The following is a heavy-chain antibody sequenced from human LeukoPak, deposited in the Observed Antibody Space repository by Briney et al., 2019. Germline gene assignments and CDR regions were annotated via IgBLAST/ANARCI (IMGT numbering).Heavy chain of an antibody. CDR2: IIPIFGTA. J-gene: IGHJ5*02. D-gene: IGHD2-8*02. CDR1: GGTFSSYA. CDR3: AREVVFRIRSYNWFDP. V-gene: IGHV1-69*05. Sequence: SVKVSCKASGGTFSSYAISWVRQAPGQGLEWMGGIIPIFGTANYAQKFQGRVTITTDESTSTAYMELSSLRSEDTAVYYCAREVVFRIRSYNWFDPWGRGTLVTVSS.